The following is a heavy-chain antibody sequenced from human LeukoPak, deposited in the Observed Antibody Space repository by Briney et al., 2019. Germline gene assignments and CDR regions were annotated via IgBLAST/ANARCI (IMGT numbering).Heavy chain of an antibody. CDR1: GFTVSSNY. J-gene: IGHJ4*02. D-gene: IGHD3-10*01. V-gene: IGHV3-66*02. CDR3: ARGSYGSGSFY. Sequence: GGSLRLSCAASGFTVSSNYMSWVRQALGKGLEWVSVIYSGGSTYYADSVEGRFTISRDNSKNTLYLQMNSLRAEDTAVYYCARGSYGSGSFYWGQGTLVTVSS. CDR2: IYSGGST.